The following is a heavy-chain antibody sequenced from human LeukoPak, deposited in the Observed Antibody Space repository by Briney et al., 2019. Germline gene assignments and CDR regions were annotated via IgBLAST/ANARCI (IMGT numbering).Heavy chain of an antibody. D-gene: IGHD2-15*01. Sequence: GASVKVSCKASGGTFSSNTISWVRQAPGQGLECMGGIITIFGTANYAQKFQGRVTITADESTSTAYMELSSLRYEDTAVYYCARVWCSGGSCYSSRGAFDIWGQGTMVTVSS. CDR1: GGTFSSNT. CDR3: ARVWCSGGSCYSSRGAFDI. CDR2: IITIFGTA. V-gene: IGHV1-69*13. J-gene: IGHJ3*02.